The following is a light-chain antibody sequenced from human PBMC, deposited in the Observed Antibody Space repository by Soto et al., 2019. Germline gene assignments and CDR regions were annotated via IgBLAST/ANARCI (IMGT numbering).Light chain of an antibody. CDR1: QSFSSSY. V-gene: IGKV3-20*01. CDR2: GVS. Sequence: EIVLTQSPGTLSLSPGDRATLSCRASQSFSSSYLAWYQQRPGQAPRLLIYGVSTRATGIPDRFIGSGSGTDFTLTISRLEPEDFAVYYCQQYATSPRTFGQGIPVEIK. CDR3: QQYATSPRT. J-gene: IGKJ1*01.